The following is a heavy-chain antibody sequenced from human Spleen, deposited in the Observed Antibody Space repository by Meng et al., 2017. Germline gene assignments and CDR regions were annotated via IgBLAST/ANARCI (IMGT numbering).Heavy chain of an antibody. D-gene: IGHD6-19*01. CDR2: ISSSSTI. Sequence: GESLKISCAASGFTLSGYSMNWVRQAPGKGLEWVSSISSSSTIYYADSVKGRFTISRDNAKNSLYLQMNSLRAEDTALYYCARVAVAGIYWYFDLWGRGTLVTVSS. CDR3: ARVAVAGIYWYFDL. CDR1: GFTLSGYS. V-gene: IGHV3-69-1*01. J-gene: IGHJ2*01.